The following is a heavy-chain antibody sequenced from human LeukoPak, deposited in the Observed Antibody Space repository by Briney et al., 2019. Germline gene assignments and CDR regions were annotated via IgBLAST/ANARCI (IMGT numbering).Heavy chain of an antibody. CDR3: ARDISTTTDYGDLRHRPDWYFDL. Sequence: ASVTVSCKASGGTFSSYAISWVRQAPGQGLEWMGWINPNSGNTGYAQKFQGRVTMTRDTSTSTVYMELSSLRSEDTAVYYCARDISTTTDYGDLRHRPDWYFDLWGRGTLVTVSS. CDR1: GGTFSSYA. V-gene: IGHV1-8*02. CDR2: INPNSGNT. J-gene: IGHJ2*01. D-gene: IGHD4-17*01.